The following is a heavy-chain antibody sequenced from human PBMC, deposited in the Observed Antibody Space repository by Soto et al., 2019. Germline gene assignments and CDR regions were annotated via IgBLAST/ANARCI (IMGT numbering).Heavy chain of an antibody. CDR2: IIPILGIA. CDR3: ARDSPPAAIGY. V-gene: IGHV1-69*04. CDR1: GGTFTSYT. J-gene: IGHJ4*02. Sequence: SVKVSCKTSGGTFTSYTLSWVRQAPGQGLEWMGRIIPILGIANYAQKFQGRVTITADKSTSTAYMELSSLRSEDTAVYYCARDSPPAAIGYWGQGTLVTVSS. D-gene: IGHD2-2*01.